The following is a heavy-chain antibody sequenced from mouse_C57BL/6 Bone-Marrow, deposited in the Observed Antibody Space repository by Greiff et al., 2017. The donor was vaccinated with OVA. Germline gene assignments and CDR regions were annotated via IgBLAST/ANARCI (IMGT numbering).Heavy chain of an antibody. CDR2: IDPENGDT. Sequence: DVQLQESGAELVRPGASVKLSCTASGFTFTDDYMHWVKQRPEQGLEWIGWIDPENGDTEYASKFQGKATITAYTSSNTAYLQLSSLTSEDTAVYYCTLYGMDYWGQGTSVTVSS. V-gene: IGHV14-4*01. CDR3: TLYGMDY. CDR1: GFTFTDDY. J-gene: IGHJ4*01.